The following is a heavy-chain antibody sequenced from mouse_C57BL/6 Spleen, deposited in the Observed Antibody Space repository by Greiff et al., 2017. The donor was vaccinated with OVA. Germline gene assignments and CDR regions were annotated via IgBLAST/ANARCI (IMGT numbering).Heavy chain of an antibody. CDR2: IWSGGST. V-gene: IGHV2-2*01. Sequence: QVQLQQSGPGLVQPSQSLSITCTVSGFSLTSYGVHWVRQSPGKGLEWLGVIWSGGSTDYNAAFISRLSISKDNSKSQVFFKMNSLQADDTAIYYCARNYYGSRGALYYFDDWGQGTTLTVSS. CDR3: ARNYYGSRGALYYFDD. CDR1: GFSLTSYG. D-gene: IGHD1-1*01. J-gene: IGHJ2*01.